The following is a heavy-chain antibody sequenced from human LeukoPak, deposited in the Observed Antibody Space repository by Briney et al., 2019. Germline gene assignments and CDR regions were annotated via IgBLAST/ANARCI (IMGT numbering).Heavy chain of an antibody. CDR3: ARAPLRWQRWFDP. CDR2: INHSGST. V-gene: IGHV4-34*01. D-gene: IGHD4-23*01. J-gene: IGHJ5*02. CDR1: GVSFSGYY. Sequence: SETLSLTCAVYGVSFSGYYWSWIRQPPGKGLEWIGEINHSGSTNYNPSLKSRVTISVDTSKNQFSLKLSSVTAADTAVYYCARAPLRWQRWFDPWGQGTLVTVSS.